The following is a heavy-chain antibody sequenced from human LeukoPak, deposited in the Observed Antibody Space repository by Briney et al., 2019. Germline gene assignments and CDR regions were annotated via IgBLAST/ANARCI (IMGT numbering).Heavy chain of an antibody. CDR2: IYSRGDT. J-gene: IGHJ4*02. CDR3: ARILSSAWGELGY. D-gene: IGHD6-19*01. CDR1: EFIVSINY. Sequence: GGSLRLSCAASEFIVSINYMTWVRQAPGKGLEWVSLIYSRGDTKYADSVKGRFTISRDNSKNTLYLQMSSLRTEDTAVYYCARILSSAWGELGYWGQGNLVTVSS. V-gene: IGHV3-66*01.